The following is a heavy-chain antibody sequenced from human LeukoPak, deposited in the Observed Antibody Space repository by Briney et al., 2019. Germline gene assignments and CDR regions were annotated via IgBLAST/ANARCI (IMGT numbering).Heavy chain of an antibody. V-gene: IGHV4-4*07. D-gene: IGHD3-3*01. CDR1: GGSISSYY. J-gene: IGHJ4*02. CDR2: IYTSGST. CDR3: ARDGLYYDFWSGYYRSYYFDY. Sequence: SETLSLTCTVSGGSISSYYWSWIRLPAGKGPEWIGRIYTSGSTNYNPSLKSRVTMSVDASKNQFSQKLSSVTAADTAVYYCARDGLYYDFWSGYYRSYYFDYWGQGTLVTVSS.